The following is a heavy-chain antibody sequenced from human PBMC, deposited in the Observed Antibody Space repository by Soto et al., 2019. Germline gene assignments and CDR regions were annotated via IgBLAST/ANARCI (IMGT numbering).Heavy chain of an antibody. CDR2: ISWNSGSI. J-gene: IGHJ5*02. CDR1: GFTFDDYA. D-gene: IGHD3-16*01. Sequence: EVQLVESGGGLVQPGRSLRLSCAASGFTFDDYAMHWVRQAPGKGLEWVSGISWNSGSIGYADSVKGRFTISRDNAKNPLNQKMNGRGAEDPALYSCEKDGGGGGGFAPGGQGPLVTVSS. CDR3: EKDGGGGGGFAP. V-gene: IGHV3-9*01.